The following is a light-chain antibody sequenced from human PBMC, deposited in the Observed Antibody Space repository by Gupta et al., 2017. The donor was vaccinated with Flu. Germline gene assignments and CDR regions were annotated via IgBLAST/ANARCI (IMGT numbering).Light chain of an antibody. J-gene: IGLJ3*02. CDR3: SSYTSSSTLV. Sequence: QSALTQPASVSGSPGPSITISCTGTSSDVGGYNYVSWYQQHPGKAPKLLIYEVSKRPSGVANRFSGSKAGNTASLTISGPQAEDEADYYCSSYTSSSTLVFGGGTKLTVL. V-gene: IGLV2-14*01. CDR1: SSDVGGYNY. CDR2: EVS.